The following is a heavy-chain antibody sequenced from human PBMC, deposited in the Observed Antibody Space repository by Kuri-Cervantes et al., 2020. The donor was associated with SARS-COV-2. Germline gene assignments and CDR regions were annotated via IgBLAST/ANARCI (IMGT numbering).Heavy chain of an antibody. CDR1: GCTFSSYA. V-gene: IGHV1-69*01. CDR2: IIHIFGTA. CDR3: ARRYSSGIRPYDAFDI. Sequence: KISCKASGCTFSSYAISWVRQAPGQGLEWMGGIIHIFGTANYAQKLQGRFTITADESTSTVYMELSSLRAEDTAVYYCARRYSSGIRPYDAFDIWGQGTMVTVSS. J-gene: IGHJ3*02. D-gene: IGHD6-19*01.